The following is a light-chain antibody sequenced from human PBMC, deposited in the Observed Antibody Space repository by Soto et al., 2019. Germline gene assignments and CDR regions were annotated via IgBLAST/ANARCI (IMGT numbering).Light chain of an antibody. Sequence: EIVMTQSPSTLSFCPVQLAPFSFRASQSVSTYLAWYQQKPGQAPRLLIYDASNRATGIPARFSGSGSATDFTLTISSLEPEDFAVYYCQPRSSWITFGQGTRLEIK. CDR3: QPRSSWIT. CDR1: QSVSTY. V-gene: IGKV3-11*01. CDR2: DAS. J-gene: IGKJ5*01.